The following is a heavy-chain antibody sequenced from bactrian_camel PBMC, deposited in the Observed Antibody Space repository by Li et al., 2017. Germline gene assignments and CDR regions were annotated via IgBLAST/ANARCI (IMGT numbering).Heavy chain of an antibody. Sequence: HVQLVESGGGSVQAGGSLRLSCALSGTIVTTRCMGWFRQAPGKEREGVAGIERDGSPNYADSVRGRFTISKDNAKKTLYLQMNSLKPEDTAMYYCATAPSWRAFCGLVQDNYSQWARGPRSPSP. D-gene: IGHD5*01. J-gene: IGHJ4*01. V-gene: IGHV3S53*01. CDR1: GTIVTTRC. CDR2: IERDGSP.